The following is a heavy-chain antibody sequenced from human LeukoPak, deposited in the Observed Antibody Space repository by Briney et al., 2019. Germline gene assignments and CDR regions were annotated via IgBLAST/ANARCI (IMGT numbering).Heavy chain of an antibody. V-gene: IGHV3-48*04. Sequence: HPGGSLRLSCTASGFTFSSYNMNWVRQAPGKGLEWVSYISSSSNTIYYADSVKGRFTISRDNAKNSLYLQVNSLRAEDTAVYYCARDLHGVYFDYWGQGTLVTVSS. J-gene: IGHJ4*02. CDR3: ARDLHGVYFDY. CDR2: ISSSSNTI. CDR1: GFTFSSYN. D-gene: IGHD3-10*01.